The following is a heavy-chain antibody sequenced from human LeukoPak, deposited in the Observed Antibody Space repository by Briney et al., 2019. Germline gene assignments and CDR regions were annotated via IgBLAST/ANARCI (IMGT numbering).Heavy chain of an antibody. J-gene: IGHJ4*02. V-gene: IGHV3-23*01. CDR3: AKRALGSFYHFDY. CDR2: ISGNGGTA. Sequence: GGSLRPSCAASGFTFSSDAMSWVRQAPGKGLEWVSAISGNGGTAYYADSVKGRVAISRDNSKNTLYLQMNSLRDEDAALYYCAKRALGSFYHFDYWGQGALVTVSS. CDR1: GFTFSSDA.